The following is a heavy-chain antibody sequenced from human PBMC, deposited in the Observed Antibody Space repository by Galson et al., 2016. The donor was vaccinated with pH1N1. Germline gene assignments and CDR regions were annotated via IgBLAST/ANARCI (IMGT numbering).Heavy chain of an antibody. Sequence: SLRLSCATSGFPLEDYHIFWVRQAPEMGLEWVSFIRSTVYGETKEYAAAVKGRFVISRDNSKRVAYLQMNSLKTEDTAHYYCIPFRWAHNWFDPWGHGSPVIVSS. D-gene: IGHD3-3*02. V-gene: IGHV3-49*02. CDR3: IPFRWAHNWFDP. J-gene: IGHJ5*02. CDR2: IRSTVYGETK. CDR1: GFPLEDYH.